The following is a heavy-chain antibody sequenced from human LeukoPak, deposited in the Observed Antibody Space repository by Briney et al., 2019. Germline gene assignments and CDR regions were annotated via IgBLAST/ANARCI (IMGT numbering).Heavy chain of an antibody. J-gene: IGHJ4*02. D-gene: IGHD4-17*01. V-gene: IGHV4-59*01. Sequence: SETLSLTCTVSGGSISSYHWSWIRQPPGKGLEWIGYIYYSGRTNYNPSLKSRVTISVDTSKNQFSLKLDSVTAADTAVYYCARGDYGDYVNWGQGTLVTVSS. CDR1: GGSISSYH. CDR2: IYYSGRT. CDR3: ARGDYGDYVN.